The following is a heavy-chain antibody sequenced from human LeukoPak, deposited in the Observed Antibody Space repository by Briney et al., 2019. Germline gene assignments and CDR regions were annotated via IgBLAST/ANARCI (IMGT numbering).Heavy chain of an antibody. D-gene: IGHD3-22*01. CDR2: INPSSGST. J-gene: IGHJ4*02. CDR3: ARDGPSLVVVIPALGY. V-gene: IGHV1-46*01. CDR1: GYTFTSYY. Sequence: GASVNVSCKASGYTFTSYYMHWVRQAPGQGLEWMGIINPSSGSTSYAQKFQGRVTMTRDTSTSTVYMELSSLRSEDTAVYYCARDGPSLVVVIPALGYWGQGTLVTVSS.